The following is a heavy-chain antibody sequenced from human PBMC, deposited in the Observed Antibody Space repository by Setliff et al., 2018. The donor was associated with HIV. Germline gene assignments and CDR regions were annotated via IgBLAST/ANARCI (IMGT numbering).Heavy chain of an antibody. V-gene: IGHV7-4-1*01. D-gene: IGHD3-3*01. J-gene: IGHJ6*03. CDR1: GYSLTSYS. CDR3: TRDHTPPPNYDFWSGQIDLRNIFYYMDV. CDR2: INTNTGNP. Sequence: GASVKVSCKASGYSLTSYSINWVRQAPGQGLEWMGYINTNTGNPTYAQGFTGRFVFSVDTPVSTAYLQIFSLKTEDTAVYYCTRDHTPPPNYDFWSGQIDLRNIFYYMDVWGTGSRVTVSS.